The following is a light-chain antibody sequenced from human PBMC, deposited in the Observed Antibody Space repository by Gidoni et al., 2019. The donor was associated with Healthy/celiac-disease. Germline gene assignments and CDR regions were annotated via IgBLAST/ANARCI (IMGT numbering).Light chain of an antibody. CDR2: GAS. CDR1: QSVGSSY. Sequence: EIVLTQSPGTLSLSPGKRATLSCRASQSVGSSYLACYQQKPGQAPRLLIYGASSRATGIPDRFSGSGSGTDFTLTISRLEPEDFAVYYCQQYGSSPLTFGGGTKVEIK. V-gene: IGKV3-20*01. J-gene: IGKJ4*01. CDR3: QQYGSSPLT.